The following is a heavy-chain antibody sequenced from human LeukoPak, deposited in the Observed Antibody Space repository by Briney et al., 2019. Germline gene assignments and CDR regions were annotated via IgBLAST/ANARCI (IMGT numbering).Heavy chain of an antibody. CDR2: IYSAGAT. Sequence: SCKASGYTFTSYGISWVRQAPGKGLEWVSVIYSAGATYYSDSVEGRFTISRDNSKNTLYLQMTALRAEDTAVYYCSRGSDYDRSGYFYIMESWGQGTLVTVSS. D-gene: IGHD3-22*01. V-gene: IGHV3-53*01. J-gene: IGHJ5*02. CDR1: GYTFTSYG. CDR3: SRGSDYDRSGYFYIMES.